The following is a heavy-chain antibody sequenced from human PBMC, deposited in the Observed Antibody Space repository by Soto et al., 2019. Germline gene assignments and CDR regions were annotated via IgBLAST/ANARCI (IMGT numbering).Heavy chain of an antibody. CDR2: IYYSGST. CDR1: GGSISSYY. V-gene: IGHV4-59*01. CDR3: ARVGSGYDFGGFDY. D-gene: IGHD5-12*01. Sequence: PSETLSLTCTVSGGSISSYYWRWIRQPPGKGLEWIGYIYYSGSTNYNPSLKSRVTISVDTSKNQFSLKLSSVTAADTAVYYCARVGSGYDFGGFDYWGQGTLVTVS. J-gene: IGHJ4*02.